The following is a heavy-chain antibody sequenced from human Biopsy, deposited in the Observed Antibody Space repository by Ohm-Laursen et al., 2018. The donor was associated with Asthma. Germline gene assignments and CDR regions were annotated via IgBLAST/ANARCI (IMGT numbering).Heavy chain of an antibody. V-gene: IGHV4-39*01. D-gene: IGHD5-24*01. CDR1: GAPITSPNY. CDR2: VYHSGET. Sequence: GTLSLTCAVSGAPITSPNYWAWIRQAPGERLEWVDSVYHSGETFYNPSLRSRLSMSADTSRNQFSLRLNSVTAADTAVYYCARHWSGNGWLDVYNYFDPWGPGTLVTVSS. J-gene: IGHJ5*02. CDR3: ARHWSGNGWLDVYNYFDP.